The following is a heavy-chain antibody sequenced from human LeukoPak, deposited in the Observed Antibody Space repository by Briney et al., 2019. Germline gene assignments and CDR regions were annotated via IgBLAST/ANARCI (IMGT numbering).Heavy chain of an antibody. CDR3: AREGVTFDYYGMDV. CDR1: GFTFSNYG. D-gene: IGHD3-10*01. Sequence: PGGSLRLSCAASGFTFSNYGMHWVRQAPGKGLEWVTFIRYDGSNKYYADSVKGRFTISRDISKNTLYLQMSSLRAEDTAVYYCAREGVTFDYYGMDVWGQGTTVTVSS. CDR2: IRYDGSNK. J-gene: IGHJ6*02. V-gene: IGHV3-30*02.